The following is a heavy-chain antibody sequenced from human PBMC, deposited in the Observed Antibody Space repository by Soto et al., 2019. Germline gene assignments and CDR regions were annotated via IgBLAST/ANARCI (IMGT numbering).Heavy chain of an antibody. CDR3: ARGKGYSSSWYDGGIDY. CDR2: TYYRSKWYN. J-gene: IGHJ4*02. Sequence: PSQTLSLTCAISGDSVSSNSAAWNWIRQSPSRGLEWLGRTYYRSKWYNDYAVSVKSRITINPDTSKNQFSLQLNSVTPEDTAVYYCARGKGYSSSWYDGGIDYWGQGTLVTVSS. CDR1: GDSVSSNSAA. D-gene: IGHD6-13*01. V-gene: IGHV6-1*01.